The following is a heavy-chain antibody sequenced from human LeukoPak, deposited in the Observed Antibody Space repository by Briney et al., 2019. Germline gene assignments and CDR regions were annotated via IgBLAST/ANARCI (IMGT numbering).Heavy chain of an antibody. Sequence: GASVKVSCKASGGTFSSYAISWVRQAPGQGLEWMGWINPNSGGTNYAQKFRGWVTMTRDTSISTAYMELSRLRSDDTAVYYCARESLSRTGSALDSWGQGPLVTVSS. D-gene: IGHD1-26*01. V-gene: IGHV1-2*04. CDR3: ARESLSRTGSALDS. CDR1: GGTFSSYA. J-gene: IGHJ5*01. CDR2: INPNSGGT.